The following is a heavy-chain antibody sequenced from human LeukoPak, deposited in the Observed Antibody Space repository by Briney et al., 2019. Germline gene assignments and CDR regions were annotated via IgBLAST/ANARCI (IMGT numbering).Heavy chain of an antibody. CDR1: GGSISSYD. CDR2: IYYSGST. D-gene: IGHD6-6*01. J-gene: IGHJ4*02. CDR3: ARAYSSYTPSDY. Sequence: SETLSLTCTVSGGSISSYDWSWIRQPPGKGLEWIGYIYYSGSTNYNPSLKSRVTISVDTSKNQFSLKLSSVTAADTAVYYCARAYSSYTPSDYWGQGTLVTVSS. V-gene: IGHV4-59*01.